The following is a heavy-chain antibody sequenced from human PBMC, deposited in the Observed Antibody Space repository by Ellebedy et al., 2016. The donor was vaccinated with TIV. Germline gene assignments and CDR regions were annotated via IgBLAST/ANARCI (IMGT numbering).Heavy chain of an antibody. V-gene: IGHV3-30*18. J-gene: IGHJ3*02. Sequence: GESLKISXAASGFTFSSYGMHWVRQAPGKGLEWVAVISYDGNKKSYADSVKGRFTISRDNSKNTLYLQMNSLRAEDTAVYYCAKDLRQRLPEIAFDIWGQGTMVTVSS. CDR1: GFTFSSYG. D-gene: IGHD6-25*01. CDR3: AKDLRQRLPEIAFDI. CDR2: ISYDGNKK.